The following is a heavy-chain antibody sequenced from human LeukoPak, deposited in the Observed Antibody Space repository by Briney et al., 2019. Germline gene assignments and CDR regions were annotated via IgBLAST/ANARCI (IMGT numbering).Heavy chain of an antibody. D-gene: IGHD6-19*01. Sequence: SETLSLTCAVYGGSFSGYYRSWIRQPPGKGLEWIGEINHSGSTNYNPSLKNRVTISVDTSKNQFSLKLSSVTAADTAVYYCARGHSGWFAEYFQHWGQGTLVTVSS. V-gene: IGHV4-34*01. J-gene: IGHJ1*01. CDR2: INHSGST. CDR3: ARGHSGWFAEYFQH. CDR1: GGSFSGYY.